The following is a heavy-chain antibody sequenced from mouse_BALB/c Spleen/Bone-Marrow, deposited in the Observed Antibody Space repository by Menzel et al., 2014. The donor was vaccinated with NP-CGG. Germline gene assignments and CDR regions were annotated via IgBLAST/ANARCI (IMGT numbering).Heavy chain of an antibody. Sequence: VQLQRSGAELVKPGASVKLSCTASGFNIXDTYIHWVMQRPEQGLAWIGRIDPASGDTKFDPKFQGKATITADTSSNTAYLQVTSLTSEDTAVYYCARVNPWYFDVWGAGTTVTVSS. D-gene: IGHD2-2*01. CDR3: ARVNPWYFDV. CDR1: GFNIXDTY. V-gene: IGHV14-3*02. CDR2: IDPASGDT. J-gene: IGHJ1*01.